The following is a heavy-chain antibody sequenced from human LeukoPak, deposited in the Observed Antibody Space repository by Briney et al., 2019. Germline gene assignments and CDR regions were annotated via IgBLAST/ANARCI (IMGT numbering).Heavy chain of an antibody. CDR1: GYSISSGYY. CDR2: IYHSGST. D-gene: IGHD3-16*01. J-gene: IGHJ6*03. CDR3: ARETSQKGAHYMDV. V-gene: IGHV4-38-2*02. Sequence: SETLSLTCTVSGYSISSGYYWGWIRPPPGKGLEWIGSIYHSGSTYYNPSLKSRVTISVDTSKNQFSLKLRSVTAADTAVYYCARETSQKGAHYMDVWGKGTTVTISS.